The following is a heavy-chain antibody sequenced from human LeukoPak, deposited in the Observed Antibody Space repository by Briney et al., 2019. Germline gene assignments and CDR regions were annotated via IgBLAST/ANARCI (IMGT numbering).Heavy chain of an antibody. CDR2: MNPNSGNT. Sequence: ASVKVSCKASGYSFTSYDISWVRQATGQGLEWMGWMNPNSGNTDCAQKFQGGVTMTRNTSITTSYMERSSRSHEDAALYYSVRGRCSSYGCDPLGLDYWGQGTLVTVSS. D-gene: IGHD2-2*01. CDR1: GYSFTSYD. V-gene: IGHV1-8*01. J-gene: IGHJ4*02. CDR3: VRGRCSSYGCDPLGLDY.